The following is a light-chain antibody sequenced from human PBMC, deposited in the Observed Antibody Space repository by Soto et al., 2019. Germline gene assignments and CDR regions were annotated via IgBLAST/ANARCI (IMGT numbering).Light chain of an antibody. CDR2: AAS. Sequence: DIQMTQSPSSLSASVGDRVTITCRASQSISSYLNWYQQKPGKAPKLLIYAASSLQSGVPSSFSGRGSVKDYTLTISSLQPEDFATYYCQQSYSTPSTFGQGTKVEIK. CDR1: QSISSY. V-gene: IGKV1-39*01. J-gene: IGKJ1*01. CDR3: QQSYSTPST.